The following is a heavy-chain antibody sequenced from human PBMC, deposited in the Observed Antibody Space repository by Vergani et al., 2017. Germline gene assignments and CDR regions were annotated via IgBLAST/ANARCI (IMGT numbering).Heavy chain of an antibody. V-gene: IGHV5-10-1*03. J-gene: IGHJ4*02. CDR1: GYSFTSYW. Sequence: EVQLVQSGAEVKKPGESLRISCKGSGYSFTSYWISWVRQMPGKGLEWMGRIDPRDSYTNYSPSFQGHVTISADKSISTAYLPWSSLKASDTAMYYCARRNEDFWSCYYSDYWGQGTLVTVSS. D-gene: IGHD3-3*01. CDR2: IDPRDSYT. CDR3: ARRNEDFWSCYYSDY.